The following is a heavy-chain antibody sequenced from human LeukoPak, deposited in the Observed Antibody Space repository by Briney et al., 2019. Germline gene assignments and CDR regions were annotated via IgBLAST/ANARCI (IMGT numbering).Heavy chain of an antibody. V-gene: IGHV4-59*01. J-gene: IGHJ4*02. CDR1: GGSISPYY. CDR2: IYYSGTT. Sequence: SEPLSLTCSVSGGSISPYYWSWIRQPPGKGLEWIGYIYYSGTTKYNPSLQSRVTISVATSKNQFSLKLSSVTAADTALYYCARDRASAGGFDYWGQGTLVTVSS. CDR3: ARDRASAGGFDY. D-gene: IGHD2-15*01.